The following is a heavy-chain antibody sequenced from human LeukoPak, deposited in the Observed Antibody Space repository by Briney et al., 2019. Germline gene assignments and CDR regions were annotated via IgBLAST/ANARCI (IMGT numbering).Heavy chain of an antibody. D-gene: IGHD6-25*01. J-gene: IGHJ6*03. Sequence: AGGSLRLSCAASGFTFSDYGMHWVRQAPGKGLEWVAVIWYDGSKKYYADSVKGRFTISRDNSKNTLYLQMNSLRDEDTAVYYCARGPFRAGSYYYMDVWGTGTTVTVSS. CDR1: GFTFSDYG. V-gene: IGHV3-33*01. CDR3: ARGPFRAGSYYYMDV. CDR2: IWYDGSKK.